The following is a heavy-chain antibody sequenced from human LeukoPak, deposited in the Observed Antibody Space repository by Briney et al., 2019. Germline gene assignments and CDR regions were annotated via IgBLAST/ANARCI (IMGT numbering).Heavy chain of an antibody. CDR3: TRGGPEGSGYSYGSHDY. CDR1: GFTVTGYY. D-gene: IGHD5-18*01. J-gene: IGHJ4*02. V-gene: IGHV1-2*03. CDR2: INPNSGAT. Sequence: LEASVKVSCTASGFTVTGYYMHWVRQAPGQGLEWMGWINPNSGATNYAQKFQGRVTMTRDTSISTVYMELSRLRSDDTAVYYCTRGGPEGSGYSYGSHDYWGQGTLVTVSS.